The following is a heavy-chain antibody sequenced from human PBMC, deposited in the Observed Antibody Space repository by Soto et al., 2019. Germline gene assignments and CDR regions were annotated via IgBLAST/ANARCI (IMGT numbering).Heavy chain of an antibody. D-gene: IGHD6-6*01. CDR3: ARALGIAAPLDAFDI. CDR1: GGSISSYY. Sequence: SETLSLTCTVSGGSISSYYWSWIRQPPGKGLEWIGYIYYSGSTNYNPSLKSRVTISVDTSKNQFSLKLSSVTAADTAVYYCARALGIAAPLDAFDIWGQGTMVTVSS. J-gene: IGHJ3*02. V-gene: IGHV4-59*01. CDR2: IYYSGST.